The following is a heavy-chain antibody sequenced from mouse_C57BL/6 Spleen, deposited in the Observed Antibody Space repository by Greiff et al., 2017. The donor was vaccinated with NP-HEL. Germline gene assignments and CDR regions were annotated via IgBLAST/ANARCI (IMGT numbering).Heavy chain of an antibody. CDR2: IDPSDSET. Sequence: QVQLQQPGAELVRPGSSVKLSCKASGYTFTSYWMHWVKQRPIQGLEWIGNIDPSDSETHYNQKFKDKATMTVDKSSSTAYMQLSSLTCEDSAVYYCARLTGTGYFDYWGQGTTLTVSS. CDR3: ARLTGTGYFDY. D-gene: IGHD4-1*01. V-gene: IGHV1-52*01. J-gene: IGHJ2*01. CDR1: GYTFTSYW.